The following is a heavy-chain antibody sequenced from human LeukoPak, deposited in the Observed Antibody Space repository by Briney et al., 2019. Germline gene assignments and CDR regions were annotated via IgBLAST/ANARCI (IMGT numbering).Heavy chain of an antibody. Sequence: ASVKVSCKASGYTFTGYYMHWVRQAPGQGLEWMGWINPNSGGTNYAQKFQGRVTVTRDTSISTAYMELSRLRSDDTAVYYCARPYYDFWSGFLNHNWFDPWGQGTLVTVSS. CDR1: GYTFTGYY. J-gene: IGHJ5*02. D-gene: IGHD3-3*01. CDR3: ARPYYDFWSGFLNHNWFDP. V-gene: IGHV1-2*02. CDR2: INPNSGGT.